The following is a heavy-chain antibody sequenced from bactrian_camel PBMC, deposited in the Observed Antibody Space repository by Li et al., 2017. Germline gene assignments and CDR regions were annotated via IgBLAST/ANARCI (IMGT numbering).Heavy chain of an antibody. V-gene: IGHV3S54*01. CDR1: GGGDSSNC. CDR3: AAVTGCSLTPWLRDPGQKSGPIN. D-gene: IGHD3*01. J-gene: IGHJ4*01. Sequence: VQLVESGGGSVQVGGSLRLSCAASGGGDSSNCMGWFRQVPGQAREVVATIYNAGGGSTFYADSVKGRFIISRDKSQMTWSLQMNSLKPEDTALYYCAAVTGCSLTPWLRDPGQKSGPINRGQGTQVTVS. CDR2: IYNAGGGST.